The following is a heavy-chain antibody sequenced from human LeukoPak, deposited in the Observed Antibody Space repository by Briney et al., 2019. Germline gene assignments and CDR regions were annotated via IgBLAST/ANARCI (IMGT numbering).Heavy chain of an antibody. Sequence: ASVKVSCKASGYTFTGYYMHWVRQAPGQGLEWMGWINPNSGGTNYAQKFQGRVTMTRDTSISTAYMELSRLRSDDTAVYYCARDKHPVGATIVDYWGQGTLVTVSS. J-gene: IGHJ4*02. CDR2: INPNSGGT. D-gene: IGHD1-26*01. CDR3: ARDKHPVGATIVDY. CDR1: GYTFTGYY. V-gene: IGHV1-2*02.